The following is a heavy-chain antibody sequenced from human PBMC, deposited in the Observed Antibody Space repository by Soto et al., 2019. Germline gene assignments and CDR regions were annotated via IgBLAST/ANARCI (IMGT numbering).Heavy chain of an antibody. CDR3: ARPPGYISDWYYFDL. V-gene: IGHV1-2*02. CDR1: GYTFIDYY. Sequence: QVQLVQSGAEVKKPGASVKVSCEASGYTFIDYYMHWVRQAPRQGFEWMGRISPKSGGTNYAQKFQGRVTMTWDTSLNTSYMELSSLMSEDTAVYYCARPPGYISDWYYFDLWGQGTLVTVSS. D-gene: IGHD6-19*01. CDR2: ISPKSGGT. J-gene: IGHJ4*02.